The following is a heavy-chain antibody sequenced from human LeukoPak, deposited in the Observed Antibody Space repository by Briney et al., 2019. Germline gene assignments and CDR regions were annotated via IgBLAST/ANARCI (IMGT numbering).Heavy chain of an antibody. CDR3: ARHAYYYESSGYFYPFHY. V-gene: IGHV4-39*01. Sequence: SETLSLTCTVSGDSISTSSYYWGWIRQPPGKELEWIGTLNYGGSTYYNPSLKTRVTISVDTSKNQFSLRLHSVTAADTAVYYCARHAYYYESSGYFYPFHYSGQGTLLTVSS. D-gene: IGHD3-22*01. J-gene: IGHJ4*02. CDR1: GDSISTSSYY. CDR2: LNYGGST.